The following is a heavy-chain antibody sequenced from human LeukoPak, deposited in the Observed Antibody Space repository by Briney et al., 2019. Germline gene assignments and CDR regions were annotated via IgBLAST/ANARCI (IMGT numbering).Heavy chain of an antibody. Sequence: EASVKVSCKVSGYTLTELSMHWVRQAPGKGLEWMGGFDPEGGETIYAQKFQGRVTMTEDTSTDTAYMELSSLRAEDMALYYCAKASQWLLSSYMDVWGKGTTVTVSS. CDR3: AKASQWLLSSYMDV. CDR1: GYTLTELS. V-gene: IGHV1-24*01. J-gene: IGHJ6*03. CDR2: FDPEGGET. D-gene: IGHD6-19*01.